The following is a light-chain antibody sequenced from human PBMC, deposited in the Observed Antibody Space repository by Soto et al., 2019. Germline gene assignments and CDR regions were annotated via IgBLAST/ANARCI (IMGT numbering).Light chain of an antibody. CDR2: DAS. CDR3: HQRKSWPRT. J-gene: IGKJ1*01. V-gene: IGKV3-11*01. CDR1: QSVSNY. Sequence: ENVLTQSPATLSLPPLEIATLSFMASQSVSNYVAWYQQKPGQAPRLLIYDASNRATGIPARFSGSGSGTDFTLTISDVQPEDFALYYCHQRKSWPRTFGQGTKVDI.